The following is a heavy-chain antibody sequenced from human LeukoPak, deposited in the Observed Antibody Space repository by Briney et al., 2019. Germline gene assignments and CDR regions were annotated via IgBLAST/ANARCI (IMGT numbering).Heavy chain of an antibody. CDR2: IKQDGSEK. V-gene: IGHV3-7*01. Sequence: GGSLRLSCAASGFTFSSYWMSWVRQAPGKGLEWVANIKQDGSEKYYVDSVKGRFTISRDNAKNSLYLQMNSLRAEDTAVYYCARDTAYYSNYRFDYWGQGTLVTVSS. CDR3: ARDTAYYSNYRFDY. CDR1: GFTFSSYW. J-gene: IGHJ4*02. D-gene: IGHD4-11*01.